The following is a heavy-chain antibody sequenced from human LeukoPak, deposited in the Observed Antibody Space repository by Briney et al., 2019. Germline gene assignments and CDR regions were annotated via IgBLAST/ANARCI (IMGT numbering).Heavy chain of an antibody. CDR3: ASPRITGTSRPFDY. J-gene: IGHJ4*02. CDR2: ISGSGGST. CDR1: GFSFSSYA. Sequence: GGSLRLSCAASGFSFSSYAMNWVRQAPGKGLEWVSVISGSGGSTYYADSVKGRFTISRDNSKNTLDLQMNSLRAEDTAVYYCASPRITGTSRPFDYWGQGTQVTVSS. V-gene: IGHV3-23*01. D-gene: IGHD1-7*01.